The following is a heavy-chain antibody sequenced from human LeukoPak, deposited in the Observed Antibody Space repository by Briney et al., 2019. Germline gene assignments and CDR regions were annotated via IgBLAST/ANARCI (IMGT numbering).Heavy chain of an antibody. Sequence: SETPSLTCTVFGGSISSYYWSWIRQPPGKGLEWIGYIYYSGSTNYNPSLKSRVTISVDTSKNQFSLKLSSVTAADTAVYYCARGGLEWEPPGYYWGQGTLVTVSS. CDR3: ARGGLEWEPPGYY. CDR2: IYYSGST. J-gene: IGHJ4*02. CDR1: GGSISSYY. V-gene: IGHV4-59*01. D-gene: IGHD1-26*01.